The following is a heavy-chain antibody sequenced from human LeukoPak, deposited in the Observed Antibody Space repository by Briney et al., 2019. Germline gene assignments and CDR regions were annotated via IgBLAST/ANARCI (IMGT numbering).Heavy chain of an antibody. CDR2: ISPNSGGT. Sequence: ASVKVSCKASGYTFTGYYMHWVRQAPGQGLEWMGRISPNSGGTNYAQKFQGRVTMTRDTSISTAYMELSRLRSDDTAVYYCARVDTAMVKPFDYWGQGTLVTVSS. CDR1: GYTFTGYY. J-gene: IGHJ4*02. D-gene: IGHD5-18*01. V-gene: IGHV1-2*06. CDR3: ARVDTAMVKPFDY.